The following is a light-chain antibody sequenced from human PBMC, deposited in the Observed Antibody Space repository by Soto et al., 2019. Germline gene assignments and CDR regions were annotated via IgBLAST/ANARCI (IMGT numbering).Light chain of an antibody. CDR3: SSYAGDHNFVV. CDR2: EVS. J-gene: IGLJ3*02. Sequence: QSALTQPPSASGSPGQSVTVSCTGTSSDVGSYNYVSWYQLHPGKAPRLMIYEVSKRPSGVPDRFSGSKSGNTASLTVSGLQADDEADYYCSSYAGDHNFVVFGGGTTLTVL. V-gene: IGLV2-8*01. CDR1: SSDVGSYNY.